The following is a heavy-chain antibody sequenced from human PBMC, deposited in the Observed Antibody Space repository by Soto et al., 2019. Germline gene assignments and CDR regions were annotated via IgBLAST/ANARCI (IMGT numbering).Heavy chain of an antibody. D-gene: IGHD6-19*01. CDR1: GFTFSSYA. CDR3: ARDIAVAGYYYYYYGMDV. CDR2: ISYDGSNK. Sequence: VQLVESGGGLVQPGGSLRLSCAASGFTFSSYATHWVRQAPGKGLEWVAVISYDGSNKYYADSVKGRFTISRDNSKNTLYLQMNSLRAEDTAVYYCARDIAVAGYYYYYYGMDVWGQGTTVTVSS. V-gene: IGHV3-30-3*01. J-gene: IGHJ6*02.